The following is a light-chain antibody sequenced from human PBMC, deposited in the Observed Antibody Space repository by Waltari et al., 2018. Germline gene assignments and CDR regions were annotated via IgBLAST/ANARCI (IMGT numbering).Light chain of an antibody. J-gene: IGLJ2*01. CDR2: VNSDGSH. Sequence: QLVLTQSPSASASLGASVELTCTLSSGHSSYAIAWPQQQPEKGPRYLMKVNSDGSHSKGDGIPDRFSGSSSGAERYLTISSLQSEDEADYYCQTWDTVIHVVFGGGTKLTVL. CDR3: QTWDTVIHVV. V-gene: IGLV4-69*01. CDR1: SGHSSYA.